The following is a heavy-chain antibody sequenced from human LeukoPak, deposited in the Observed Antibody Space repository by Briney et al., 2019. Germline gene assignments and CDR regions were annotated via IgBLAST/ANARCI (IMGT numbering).Heavy chain of an antibody. V-gene: IGHV3-74*01. D-gene: IGHD4-17*01. Sequence: PGGSLRLSCAASGFTFSYQWMHWVRQGPGKGLVLVSRLNSDGRTTTYADSVKGRFTISRDNAKNTLYLQMNSLRVEDTAVYYCARGSDETVTISGWFDPWGQGTLVLVS. CDR2: LNSDGRTT. CDR3: ARGSDETVTISGWFDP. CDR1: GFTFSYQW. J-gene: IGHJ5*02.